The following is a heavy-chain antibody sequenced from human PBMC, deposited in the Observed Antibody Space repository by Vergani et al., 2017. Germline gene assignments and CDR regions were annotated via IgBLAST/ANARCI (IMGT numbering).Heavy chain of an antibody. D-gene: IGHD6-19*01. Sequence: QVHLVESGGGAVQSAGSLRLSCAASGFMFNSYGMHWVRQAPGKGLEWVAFIHYDSSDTHYLVSVKGRFTISRDNSKSTLFLQMNSLRPEDTAVYYCARDTVTGSRYFDYWGQGTLVTVSS. V-gene: IGHV3-30*02. J-gene: IGHJ4*02. CDR3: ARDTVTGSRYFDY. CDR1: GFMFNSYG. CDR2: IHYDSSDT.